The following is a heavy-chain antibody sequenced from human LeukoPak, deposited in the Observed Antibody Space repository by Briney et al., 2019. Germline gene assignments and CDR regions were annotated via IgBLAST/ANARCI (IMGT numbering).Heavy chain of an antibody. V-gene: IGHV3-23*01. D-gene: IGHD3-10*01. J-gene: IGHJ5*02. CDR3: AKDGARQSGLLCLGELSS. CDR1: VVTFSIDA. Sequence: GGALRLSSADSVVTFSIDAMSCGSEAPREGLWCVSAVIVSGGSTYYADTVKGRFTICRDNYKKTLYLKIHSLRAEDTAVYYCAKDGARQSGLLCLGELSSWGQGTLVTVSS. CDR2: VIVSGGST.